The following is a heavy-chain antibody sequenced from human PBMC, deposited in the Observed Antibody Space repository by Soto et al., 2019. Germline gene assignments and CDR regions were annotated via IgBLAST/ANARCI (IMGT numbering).Heavy chain of an antibody. D-gene: IGHD1-1*01. CDR1: GGSISSYY. V-gene: IGHV4-59*12. J-gene: IGHJ4*02. CDR3: AKSGTSGRIDY. Sequence: PSETLSLTCTVSGGSISSYYWSWIRQPPGKGLEWIGYFNNSGRTNYNPSLKSRNTLSVDTSKKQFSLSLSSATAADRAVYYCAKSGTSGRIDYWGQGTQVTVSS. CDR2: FNNSGRT.